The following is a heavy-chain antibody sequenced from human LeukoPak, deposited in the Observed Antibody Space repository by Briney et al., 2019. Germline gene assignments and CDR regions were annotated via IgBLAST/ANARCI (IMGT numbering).Heavy chain of an antibody. CDR1: GYTFTRYG. J-gene: IGHJ4*02. CDR3: ARAAKLWFGDQMGDY. V-gene: IGHV1-18*01. CDR2: ISAYNGNT. D-gene: IGHD3-10*01. Sequence: ASVKVSCKASGYTFTRYGISWVRQAPGQGLEWMGWISAYNGNTNYAQKLQGRVTMTTDTSTGTAYMELRSLRSDDTAVYYCARAAKLWFGDQMGDYWGQGTLVTVSS.